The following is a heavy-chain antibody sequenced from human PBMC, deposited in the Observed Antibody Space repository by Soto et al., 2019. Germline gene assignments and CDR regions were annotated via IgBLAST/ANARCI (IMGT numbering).Heavy chain of an antibody. CDR2: IYNNGGT. CDR1: GGSVYDFY. Sequence: QVHLQESGPGRVKPSETLSLTCSVSGGSVYDFYWNWLRQTPGKGLEWIGNIYNNGGTKYNPSLKIRVSISRGMSNNQYTLHLSFVTTVDTAMYFCTSGHGIDVRFGSWGQGTLVSVSS. CDR3: TSGHGIDVRFGS. J-gene: IGHJ1*01. D-gene: IGHD3-10*02. V-gene: IGHV4-59*02.